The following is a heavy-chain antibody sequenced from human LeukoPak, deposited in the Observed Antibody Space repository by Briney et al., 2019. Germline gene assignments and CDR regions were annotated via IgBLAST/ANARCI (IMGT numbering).Heavy chain of an antibody. J-gene: IGHJ6*02. Sequence: PGGSLRLSCAASGFIFSSYSMKWVRQAPGKGLEWLSYISSSSSIIYYADSVKGRFTISRDNAKNFLHLQMNSLRAEDTAVYYCARDSVDTYGMDVWGQGTTVTVPS. V-gene: IGHV3-48*04. D-gene: IGHD5-18*01. CDR1: GFIFSSYS. CDR3: ARDSVDTYGMDV. CDR2: ISSSSSII.